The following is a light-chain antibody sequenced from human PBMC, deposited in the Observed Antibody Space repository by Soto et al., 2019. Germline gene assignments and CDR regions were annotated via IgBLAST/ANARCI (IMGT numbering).Light chain of an antibody. CDR2: DAS. CDR3: QQGGS. Sequence: EIVLTQSPATLSLSPGEGATLSCRASQSVNTYLAWYQQKPGQAPRLLIYDASSRATGIPARFSGSGSGTDFTITISSLEPEDFAVYYCQQGGSFGGGTKVEIK. CDR1: QSVNTY. V-gene: IGKV3-11*01. J-gene: IGKJ4*01.